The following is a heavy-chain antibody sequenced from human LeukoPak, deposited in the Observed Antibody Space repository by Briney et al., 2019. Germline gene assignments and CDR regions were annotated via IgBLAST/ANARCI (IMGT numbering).Heavy chain of an antibody. D-gene: IGHD3-22*01. CDR1: GFTFSRYT. Sequence: GGSLRLSCAASGFTFSRYTMHWVRRAPGKGLEWVAVISYDGSNKYYADSVKGRFTISRDSSKNTLYLQMNSLRAEDTAVYYCACEENSSGYSFDYWGQGTLVTVSS. CDR2: ISYDGSNK. J-gene: IGHJ4*02. V-gene: IGHV3-30-3*01. CDR3: ACEENSSGYSFDY.